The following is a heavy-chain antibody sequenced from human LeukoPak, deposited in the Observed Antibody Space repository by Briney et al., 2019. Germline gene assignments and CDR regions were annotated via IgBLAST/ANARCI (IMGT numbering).Heavy chain of an antibody. CDR3: AREYCSSTSCYDRNAFDI. V-gene: IGHV3-66*01. CDR1: GFTFSSYS. CDR2: IYSGGST. Sequence: GGSLRLSCAASGFTFSSYSMNWVRQAPGKGLEWVSVIYSGGSTYYADSVKGRFTISRDNSKNTLYLQMNSLRAEDTAVYYCAREYCSSTSCYDRNAFDIWGQGTMVTVSS. D-gene: IGHD2-2*01. J-gene: IGHJ3*02.